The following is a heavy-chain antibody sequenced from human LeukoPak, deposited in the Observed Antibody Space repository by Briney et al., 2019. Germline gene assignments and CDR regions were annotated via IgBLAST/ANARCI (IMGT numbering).Heavy chain of an antibody. CDR3: ARGGPSSPSWFDP. V-gene: IGHV4-34*01. D-gene: IGHD6-13*01. CDR1: GGSFSGYY. J-gene: IGHJ5*02. Sequence: PSETLSLTCAVYGGSFSGYYWSWIRQPPGKGLEWIGEINHSGSTNYNPSLKSRVTISVDTSKNQFSLKLSSVTAADTAVYYCARGGPSSPSWFDPWGQGTLVTVSS. CDR2: INHSGST.